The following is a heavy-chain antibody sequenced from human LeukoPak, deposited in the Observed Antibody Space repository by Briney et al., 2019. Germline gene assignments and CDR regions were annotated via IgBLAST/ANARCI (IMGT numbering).Heavy chain of an antibody. CDR1: GFTFDDYA. J-gene: IGHJ6*02. D-gene: IGHD2-2*01. CDR3: AKDNCSSTSCYSTGMDV. V-gene: IGHV3-9*01. Sequence: GGSLRLSCAASGFTFDDYAMHWVRQAPGKGLEWVSGISWNSGSIGYADSVKGRFTISRDNAKNSLYLQMNSLRAEDTALYYCAKDNCSSTSCYSTGMDVRGQGTTVTVSS. CDR2: ISWNSGSI.